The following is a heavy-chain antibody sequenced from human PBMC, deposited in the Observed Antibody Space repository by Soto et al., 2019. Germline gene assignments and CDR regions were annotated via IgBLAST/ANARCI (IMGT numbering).Heavy chain of an antibody. CDR3: TIDTPVYALEI. V-gene: IGHV1-69*02. CDR2: IIPMLGIT. J-gene: IGHJ3*02. Sequence: QVQLVQSGAEVKTPGSSVKVSCKASGGTFSSNTVSWVRQAPGQGLEWMGRIIPMLGITTYTQKFQGRVTISADQSTSTAYMFLGSLTYEDTAVYYCTIDTPVYALEIWGQGTMVTVSS. CDR1: GGTFSSNT. D-gene: IGHD3-16*01.